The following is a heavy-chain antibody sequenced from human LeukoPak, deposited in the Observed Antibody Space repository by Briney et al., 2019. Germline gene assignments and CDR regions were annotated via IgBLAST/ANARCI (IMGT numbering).Heavy chain of an antibody. V-gene: IGHV5-51*01. CDR1: GYSFTNYW. J-gene: IGHJ4*02. Sequence: GESLKISCKDSGYSFTNYWIGWVRQMPGKGLEWMGIIHSADSNTKYSPSFQGQVTISADKSICTAYLQWSGLKASDTAMYYCAGARHGDYRWDYWGQGTLVTVSS. D-gene: IGHD4-17*01. CDR2: IHSADSNT. CDR3: AGARHGDYRWDY.